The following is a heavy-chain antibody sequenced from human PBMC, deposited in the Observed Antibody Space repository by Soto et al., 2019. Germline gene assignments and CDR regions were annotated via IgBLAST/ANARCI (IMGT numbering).Heavy chain of an antibody. CDR2: INAYNGHI. CDR1: GYTFTSYA. CDR3: ARDYPPLAY. D-gene: IGHD3-16*02. Sequence: QVQLVQSGDEVKKPGASVKVSCKASGYTFTSYAVSWVRQAPGQGLEWMGWINAYNGHIKYAQKLQGRVTMTSDTSTSTAYMDLRSLRSDDTAVYYCARDYPPLAYWGQGTLVTVSS. J-gene: IGHJ4*02. V-gene: IGHV1-18*01.